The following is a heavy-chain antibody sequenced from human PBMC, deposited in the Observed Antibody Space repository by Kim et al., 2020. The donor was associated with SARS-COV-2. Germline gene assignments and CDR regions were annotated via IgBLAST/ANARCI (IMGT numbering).Heavy chain of an antibody. CDR1: GFTFSSYA. V-gene: IGHV3-23*01. D-gene: IGHD3-10*01. CDR3: AKFPLWFGEFYDAFDI. Sequence: GGSLRLSCAASGFTFSSYAMSWVRQAPGKGLEWVSAISGSGGSTYYADSVKGRFTISRDNSKKTLYLQMNSLRDEDTAVYYCAKFPLWFGEFYDAFDIWGQGTRVTVPS. J-gene: IGHJ3*02. CDR2: ISGSGGST.